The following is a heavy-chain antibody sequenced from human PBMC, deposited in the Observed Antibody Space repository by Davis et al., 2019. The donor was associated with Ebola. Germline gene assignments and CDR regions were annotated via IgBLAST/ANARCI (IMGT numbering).Heavy chain of an antibody. V-gene: IGHV3-53*01. Sequence: LSLTCAASGFIVSSKYMSWVRQAPGKGLEWVSGIYSIDTTYYADSVKGRFAISRDNSRGTLYLQMNSLRVEDSAIYYCVKDTSNVWFDVWGQGTMVTVSS. CDR1: GFIVSSKY. J-gene: IGHJ3*01. D-gene: IGHD6-19*01. CDR2: IYSIDTT. CDR3: VKDTSNVWFDV.